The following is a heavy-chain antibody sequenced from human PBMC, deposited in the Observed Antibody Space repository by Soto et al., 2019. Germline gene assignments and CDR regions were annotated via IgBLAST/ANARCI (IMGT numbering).Heavy chain of an antibody. V-gene: IGHV3-21*01. Sequence: PGGSLRLSCAASGFTFSSYSMNWVRQAPGKGLEWVSSISSSSSYIYYADSVRGRFTISRDNAKNSLYLQMNSLRAEDTAVYYCAREVDTAMVTDYYYYYRMDVWGQRTTVTVSS. CDR2: ISSSSSYI. CDR3: AREVDTAMVTDYYYYYRMDV. D-gene: IGHD5-18*01. CDR1: GFTFSSYS. J-gene: IGHJ6*02.